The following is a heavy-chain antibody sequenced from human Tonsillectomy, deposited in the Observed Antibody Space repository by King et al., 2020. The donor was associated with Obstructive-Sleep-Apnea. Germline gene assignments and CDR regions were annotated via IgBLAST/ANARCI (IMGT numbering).Heavy chain of an antibody. D-gene: IGHD3-10*01. J-gene: IGHJ4*02. CDR2: ISAYNGNT. CDR3: ARTPGRFGEFDFDY. CDR1: GYTFTSYG. V-gene: IGHV1-18*01. Sequence: QLVQSGAEVKKPGASVKVSCKASGYTFTSYGISWVRQAPGQGLEWRGWISAYNGNTNYAQKLQGRGTMTTDTSTSTAYMELRSLRSDDTAVYYCARTPGRFGEFDFDYWGQGTLVTVSS.